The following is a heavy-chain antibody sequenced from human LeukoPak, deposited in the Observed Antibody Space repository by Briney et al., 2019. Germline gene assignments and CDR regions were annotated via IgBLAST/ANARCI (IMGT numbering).Heavy chain of an antibody. J-gene: IGHJ4*02. CDR1: GYTFTGYY. D-gene: IGHD3-3*01. V-gene: IGHV1-2*02. CDR2: INPNSGGT. CDR3: ARSPGDFWGGYYMANYFDY. Sequence: ASVKVSCKASGYTFTGYYMHWVRQAPGQGLDWMGWINPNSGGTNYAQKFQGRVTMTRDTSISIAYMELSRLRSDDTAVYYCARSPGDFWGGYYMANYFDYWGQGTLVTVSS.